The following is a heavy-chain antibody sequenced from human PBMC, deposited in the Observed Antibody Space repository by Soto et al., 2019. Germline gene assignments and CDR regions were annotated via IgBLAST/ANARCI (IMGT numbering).Heavy chain of an antibody. CDR1: GFTFSSYA. CDR2: ISYDGSNK. D-gene: IGHD4-17*01. J-gene: IGHJ4*02. Sequence: GGSLRLSCAASGFTFSSYAMHWVRQAPGKGLEWVAVISYDGSNKYYADSVKGRFTISRDNSKNTLYLQMNSLRAEDTAVYYCARDRFPPYSGYGGNSGVGYWGQGTLVTVSS. V-gene: IGHV3-30-3*01. CDR3: ARDRFPPYSGYGGNSGVGY.